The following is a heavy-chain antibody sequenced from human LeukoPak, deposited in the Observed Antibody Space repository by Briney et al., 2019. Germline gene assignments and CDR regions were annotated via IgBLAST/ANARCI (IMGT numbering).Heavy chain of an antibody. V-gene: IGHV3-30-3*01. J-gene: IGHJ3*02. CDR3: ARDQSGSYDPQWWTDDAFDI. Sequence: PGRSLRLSCAASGFTFSSYAMHWVRQAPGKGLEWVAVISYDGSNKYYADSVKGRFTISRDNSKNTLYLQMNSLRAEDTAVYYCARDQSGSYDPQWWTDDAFDIWGQGTMVTVSS. CDR2: ISYDGSNK. D-gene: IGHD1-26*01. CDR1: GFTFSSYA.